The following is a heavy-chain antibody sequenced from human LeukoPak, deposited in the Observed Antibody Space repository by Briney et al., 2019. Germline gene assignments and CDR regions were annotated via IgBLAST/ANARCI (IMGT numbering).Heavy chain of an antibody. CDR3: ARGYCSSTSCYGDYFDY. D-gene: IGHD2-2*01. Sequence: ASVKVSCKASGGTFSSYAISWVRQAPGQGLEWMGRIIPILGIANYAQKFQGRVTITADKSTSTAYMELSSLRSGDTAVYYCARGYCSSTSCYGDYFDYWGQGTLVTVSS. J-gene: IGHJ4*02. CDR1: GGTFSSYA. V-gene: IGHV1-69*04. CDR2: IIPILGIA.